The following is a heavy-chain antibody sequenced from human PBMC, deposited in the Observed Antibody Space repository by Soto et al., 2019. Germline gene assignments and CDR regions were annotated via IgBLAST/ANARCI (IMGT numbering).Heavy chain of an antibody. D-gene: IGHD3-16*01. J-gene: IGHJ4*02. Sequence: QVQLVQSGAEVKKPGSSVKVSCKASGGSFRNFVMSWVRQAPGQGLEWMGGIIPNSGTTNYAQKFQGRVTITADESTSTAYMELSCLTSDDTSLYYCARDLGGEATIRFWGQGTLVTVSS. CDR2: IIPNSGTT. V-gene: IGHV1-69*01. CDR1: GGSFRNFV. CDR3: ARDLGGEATIRF.